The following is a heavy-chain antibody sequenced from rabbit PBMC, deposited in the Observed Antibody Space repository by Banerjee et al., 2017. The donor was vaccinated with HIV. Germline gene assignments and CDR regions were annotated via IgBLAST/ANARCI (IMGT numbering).Heavy chain of an antibody. V-gene: IGHV1S45*01. Sequence: QEQLEESGGDLVKPEGSLTLTCTASGFSFSSSYWISWVRQAPGKGLEWIACIGAASTYYATWAKGRFTISKTSSTTVTLQMTSLTAADTATYFCARDLAGVIGWNFNLWGQGTLVTVS. CDR1: GFSFSSSYW. J-gene: IGHJ4*01. D-gene: IGHD4-1*01. CDR3: ARDLAGVIGWNFNL. CDR2: IGAAST.